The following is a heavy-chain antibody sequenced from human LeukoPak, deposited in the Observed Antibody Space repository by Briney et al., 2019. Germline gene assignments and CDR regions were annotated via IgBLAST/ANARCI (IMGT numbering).Heavy chain of an antibody. CDR1: RYTFTSYD. J-gene: IGHJ4*02. V-gene: IGHV1-8*01. D-gene: IGHD4-17*01. Sequence: GASVKVSCKASRYTFTSYDINWVRQATGQGLEWMGWMNPNSGNTGYAQKFQGRVTMTRNTSISTAYMELSSLRSEDTAVYYCARVGGDTVTNRYWGQGTLVTVSS. CDR3: ARVGGDTVTNRY. CDR2: MNPNSGNT.